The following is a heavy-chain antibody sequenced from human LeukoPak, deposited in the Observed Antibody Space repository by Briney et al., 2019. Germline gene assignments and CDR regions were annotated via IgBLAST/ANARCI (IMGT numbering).Heavy chain of an antibody. CDR2: INHSGST. CDR3: ARGLAVAGTGVSTANWFDP. CDR1: GGSFSGYY. J-gene: IGHJ5*02. Sequence: SETLSLTCAVYGGSFSGYYWSWIRQPPGKGLEWIGEINHSGSTNYNPSLKSRATISVDTSKNQFSLKLSSVTAADTAVYYCARGLAVAGTGVSTANWFDPWGQGTLVTVSS. V-gene: IGHV4-34*01. D-gene: IGHD6-19*01.